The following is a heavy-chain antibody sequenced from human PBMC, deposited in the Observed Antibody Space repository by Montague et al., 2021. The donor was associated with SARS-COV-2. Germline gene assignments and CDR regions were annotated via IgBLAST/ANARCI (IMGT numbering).Heavy chain of an antibody. CDR3: ARGVSTGTYTFDH. CDR2: VHFSGTT. CDR1: GGSLDGYF. Sequence: SETLSLTCTVSGGSLDGYFWSWIRQAPGKTLEWLGYVHFSGTTNYNPSLKSRVDISVDTSKSQLSLRLASATAADTAVYFCARGVSTGTYTFDHWGHGVLVTVSS. D-gene: IGHD1-26*01. J-gene: IGHJ4*01. V-gene: IGHV4-59*01.